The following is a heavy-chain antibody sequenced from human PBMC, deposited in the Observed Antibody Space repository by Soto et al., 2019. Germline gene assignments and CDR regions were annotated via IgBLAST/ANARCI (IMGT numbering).Heavy chain of an antibody. V-gene: IGHV4-30-4*01. D-gene: IGHD1-26*01. Sequence: QVQLQESGPGLVKPSQTLSLTCTVSGGSISSGDYYWSWIRQPPGKGLEWIGYIYYSGSTYYNPSLKSRVTIPVDTSKNQFSLKLSSVTAADTAVYYCARDLVGATIPDAFDIWGQGTMVTVSS. CDR1: GGSISSGDYY. CDR3: ARDLVGATIPDAFDI. J-gene: IGHJ3*02. CDR2: IYYSGST.